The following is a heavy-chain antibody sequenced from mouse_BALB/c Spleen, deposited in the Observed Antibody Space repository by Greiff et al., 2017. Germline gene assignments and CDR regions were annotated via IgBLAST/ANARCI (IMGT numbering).Heavy chain of an antibody. CDR1: GFSFTRYS. D-gene: IGHD3-3*01. V-gene: IGHV2-6-4*01. J-gene: IGHJ4*01. Sequence: VQLLQSGPGLVAPAQSLSITCTASGFSFTRYSVHWVRQPPGKGLEWLGMICGGGSTDYNPDLKSRLIISTDNSKSQVFLKMNSLQTDDTAMYYCARRTEGGYAMDYWGQGTSVTVSS. CDR2: ICGGGST. CDR3: ARRTEGGYAMDY.